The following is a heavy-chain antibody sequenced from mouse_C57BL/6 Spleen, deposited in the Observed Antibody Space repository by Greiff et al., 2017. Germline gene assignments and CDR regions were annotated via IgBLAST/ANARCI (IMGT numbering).Heavy chain of an antibody. V-gene: IGHV14-4*01. CDR3: TTTSY. CDR2: IDPENGDT. J-gene: IGHJ3*01. Sequence: EVHLVESGAELVRPGASVKLSCTASGFNIKDDYMHWVKQRPEQGLEWLGWIDPENGDTEYASKFQGKATITADTSSNTAYLQLSILTSEDTAVYYCTTTSYWGQGTLVTVSA. CDR1: GFNIKDDY.